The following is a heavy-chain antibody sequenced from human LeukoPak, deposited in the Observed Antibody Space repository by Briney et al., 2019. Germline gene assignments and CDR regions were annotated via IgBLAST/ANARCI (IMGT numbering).Heavy chain of an antibody. Sequence: SETLSLTCTVSGGSISSYYWSWIRQPPGKGLEWIGYIYYRGSTNYKPCLKSRVTISRDTSKNQFSLKLSSVTAAATALYSCARAGYYGSGNDFRFDPWGQGTLVTVSS. V-gene: IGHV4-59*12. J-gene: IGHJ5*02. D-gene: IGHD3-10*01. CDR3: ARAGYYGSGNDFRFDP. CDR2: IYYRGST. CDR1: GGSISSYY.